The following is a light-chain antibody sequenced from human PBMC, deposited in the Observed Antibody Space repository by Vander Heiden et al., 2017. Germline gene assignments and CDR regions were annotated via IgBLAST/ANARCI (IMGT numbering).Light chain of an antibody. J-gene: IGKJ3*01. CDR1: QSSSSY. CDR2: AAS. Sequence: DIQMTQSPSSLSASVGDRVTITCRASQSSSSYLNWYQQKPGKAPKLLIYAASSLQSGVPSRFSGSGYGTDFTLTISSRQPEDFATYYCQQSDSTPPFTFGHGTKVDIK. V-gene: IGKV1-39*01. CDR3: QQSDSTPPFT.